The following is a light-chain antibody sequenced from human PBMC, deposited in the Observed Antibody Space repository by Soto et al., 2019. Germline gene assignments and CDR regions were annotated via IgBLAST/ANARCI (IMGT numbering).Light chain of an antibody. CDR1: SSNIGSYP. J-gene: IGLJ1*01. CDR2: RDD. Sequence: QSVLTQSPSASGTPGQRFTISCYGSSSNIGSYPVYWYQQLPGTAPKLLINRDDQRPSGVPDRFSASKSGTSASLAISGLRSEDEADYYCAAWDASLSGHVFGAGTKLTVL. V-gene: IGLV1-47*01. CDR3: AAWDASLSGHV.